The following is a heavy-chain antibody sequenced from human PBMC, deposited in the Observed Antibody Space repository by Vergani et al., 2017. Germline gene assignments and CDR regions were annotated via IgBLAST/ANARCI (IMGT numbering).Heavy chain of an antibody. V-gene: IGHV5-10-1*01. CDR3: ARRARQWLAPFDL. J-gene: IGHJ2*01. CDR1: GYSFTSYW. CDR2: IDPSDSYT. D-gene: IGHD6-19*01. Sequence: EVQLVQSGAEVKKPGESLRISCKGSGYSFTSYWISWVRQMPGKGLEWMGRIDPSDSYTNYSPSFQGHVTIAADKSISTAYLQGSSLKASDTAMYYCARRARQWLAPFDLWGRGTLVTVSS.